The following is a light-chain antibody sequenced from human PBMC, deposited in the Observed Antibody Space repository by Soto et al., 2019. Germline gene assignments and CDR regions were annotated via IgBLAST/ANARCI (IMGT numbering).Light chain of an antibody. CDR2: GNN. V-gene: IGLV1-40*01. J-gene: IGLJ3*02. CDR3: QSYDSSLSGSV. Sequence: QSVLTQPPSVSGAPGQRVTISCTGSSSNIGAGYDVHWYQQLPGTAPKLLIYGNNHRPSGVPDRFSGYKSGTSASLAITGLQAEDEADYYCQSYDSSLSGSVFGGGTKLTVL. CDR1: SSNIGAGYD.